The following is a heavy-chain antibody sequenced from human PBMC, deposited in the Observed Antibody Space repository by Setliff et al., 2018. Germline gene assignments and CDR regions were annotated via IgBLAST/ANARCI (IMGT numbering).Heavy chain of an antibody. CDR3: ARDPYNWNYGDAFDI. CDR2: IFYSGST. V-gene: IGHV4-59*12. J-gene: IGHJ3*02. Sequence: SETLSLTCSVSGGSISGYYWSWIRQPAGKGLEWIGYIFYSGSTYYNPSLKSRVTISVDTSKNQFSLKLSSVTTADTAVYYCARDPYNWNYGDAFDIWGQGTMVTVSS. CDR1: GGSISGYY. D-gene: IGHD1-7*01.